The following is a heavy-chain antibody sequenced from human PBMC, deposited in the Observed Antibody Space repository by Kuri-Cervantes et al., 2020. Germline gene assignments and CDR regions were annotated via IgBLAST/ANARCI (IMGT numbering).Heavy chain of an antibody. J-gene: IGHJ5*02. Sequence: SVKVSCKASGGTFSSYAISWVRQAPGQGLEWMGGIIPIFGTANYAQKFQGRVTITTDESTSTAHMELSSLRSEDTAVYYCARLLAAPNNWFDPWGQGTPVTVSS. CDR3: ARLLAAPNNWFDP. D-gene: IGHD2-15*01. CDR2: IIPIFGTA. CDR1: GGTFSSYA. V-gene: IGHV1-69*05.